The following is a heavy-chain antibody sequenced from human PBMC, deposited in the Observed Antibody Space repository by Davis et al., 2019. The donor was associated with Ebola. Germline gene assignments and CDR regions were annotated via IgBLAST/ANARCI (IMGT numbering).Heavy chain of an antibody. CDR2: ISSSSSTI. J-gene: IGHJ4*02. V-gene: IGHV3-48*02. CDR3: ARDRGAMVRGVEDY. D-gene: IGHD3-10*01. Sequence: GESLKISCAASGFTFSSYSMNWVRQAPGKGLEWVSYISSSSSTIYYADSVKGRFTISRDNAKNSLYLQMNSLRDEDTAVYYCARDRGAMVRGVEDYWGQGTLVTVSS. CDR1: GFTFSSYS.